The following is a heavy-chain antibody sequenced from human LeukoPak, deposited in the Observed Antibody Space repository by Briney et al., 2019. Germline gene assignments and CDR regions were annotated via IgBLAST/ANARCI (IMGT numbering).Heavy chain of an antibody. Sequence: GASVKVSCKASGYTFTSYDINWVRQATGQGLEWMGWRNPNSGNTGYAQKFQGRVTMTRNTSISTASMELSSLRSEDTAVYYCARGPDPPYYDFWSGYFTYYFDYWGQGTLVTVSS. CDR3: ARGPDPPYYDFWSGYFTYYFDY. D-gene: IGHD3-3*01. CDR1: GYTFTSYD. J-gene: IGHJ4*02. V-gene: IGHV1-8*01. CDR2: RNPNSGNT.